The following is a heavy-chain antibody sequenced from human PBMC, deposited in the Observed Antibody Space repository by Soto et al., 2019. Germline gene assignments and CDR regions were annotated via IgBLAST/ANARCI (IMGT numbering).Heavy chain of an antibody. D-gene: IGHD3-10*01. CDR2: ISSDGTNK. Sequence: QVQLVASGGGVVHLGRSLTLSCAASGFTFNRHAIHWVRQAPGKGLEWVTVISSDGTNKYFADSVKGRFTISRDNAKNTVFLQMNSLRREDTAVYYCARSRSGAVADSFDYWGQGTPVTVSS. CDR1: GFTFNRHA. J-gene: IGHJ4*02. V-gene: IGHV3-30-3*01. CDR3: ARSRSGAVADSFDY.